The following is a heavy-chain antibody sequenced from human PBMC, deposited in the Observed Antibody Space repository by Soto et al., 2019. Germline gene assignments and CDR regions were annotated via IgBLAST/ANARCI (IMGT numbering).Heavy chain of an antibody. CDR2: ISLYSDGT. CDR3: ARVELGAEAWFDP. CDR1: GYTFSNYV. V-gene: IGHV1-18*01. J-gene: IGHJ5*02. Sequence: GAAVKLSCKTSGYTFSNYVITWVRPAPAQPLDWVGWISLYSDGTNYAQKFQGRVSMTTDTSTTTAYMELMSLRSDDTAVYYCARVELGAEAWFDPWGQGTLVTVSS. D-gene: IGHD1-7*01.